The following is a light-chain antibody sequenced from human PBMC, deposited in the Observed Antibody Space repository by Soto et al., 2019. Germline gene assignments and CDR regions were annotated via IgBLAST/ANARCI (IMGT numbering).Light chain of an antibody. V-gene: IGKV3-11*01. J-gene: IGKJ5*01. CDR1: QSVGNN. Sequence: IVFTQSPGTLSLSPGERATLSCGASQSVGNNLAWYQQKPGQSPRLLIYDASNRATGIPARFSGSGSGTDFTLTISSLEPEDFAVYYCQQRSDWPPITFGQGTRLEIK. CDR3: QQRSDWPPIT. CDR2: DAS.